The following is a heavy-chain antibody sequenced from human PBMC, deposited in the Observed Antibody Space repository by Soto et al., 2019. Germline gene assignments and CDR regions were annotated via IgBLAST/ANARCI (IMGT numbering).Heavy chain of an antibody. D-gene: IGHD1-1*01. CDR2: INPSGGST. V-gene: IGHV1-46*01. J-gene: IGHJ6*02. CDR3: ARAMDQRRGYYYYYGMDV. CDR1: GYTFTSYY. Sequence: GASVKVSCEASGYTFTSYYMHWVRQAPGQGLEWMGIINPSGGSTSYAQKFQGRVTMTRDTSTSTVYMELSSLRSEDTAVYYCARAMDQRRGYYYYYGMDVWGQGTTVTVSS.